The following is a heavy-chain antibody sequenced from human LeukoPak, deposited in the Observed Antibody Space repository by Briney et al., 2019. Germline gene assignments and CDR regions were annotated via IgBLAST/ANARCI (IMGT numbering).Heavy chain of an antibody. Sequence: GGSLRLSCAASGFTLSSYAMSWIRQAPGKGLEWVSYISSSGTTIYYADSVKGRFTISRDNAKNSLYLQMNSLRAEDTAVYYCARYYYDSSGYYQKDYWGQGALVTVSS. CDR3: ARYYYDSSGYYQKDY. CDR1: GFTLSSYA. J-gene: IGHJ4*02. V-gene: IGHV3-48*03. D-gene: IGHD3-22*01. CDR2: ISSSGTTI.